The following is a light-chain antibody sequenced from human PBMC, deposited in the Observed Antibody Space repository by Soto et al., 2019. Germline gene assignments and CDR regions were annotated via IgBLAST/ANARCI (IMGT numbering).Light chain of an antibody. J-gene: IGKJ1*01. V-gene: IGKV3D-20*02. CDR3: QQRSNWPRT. Sequence: EIMLTQSPGTLSLSPGERATLSCRASQSVSNNYLAWYQQKPGQAPRLLIYGASNRATGIPDRFSGSGSGTDFTLTISRLEPEDFAVYYCQQRSNWPRTFGQGTKVDIK. CDR2: GAS. CDR1: QSVSNNY.